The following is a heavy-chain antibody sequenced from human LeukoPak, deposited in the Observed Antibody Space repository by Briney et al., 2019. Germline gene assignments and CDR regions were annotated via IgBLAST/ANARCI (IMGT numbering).Heavy chain of an antibody. CDR3: AAHYDFWSGYSSYYFDY. V-gene: IGHV1-69*06. J-gene: IGHJ4*02. CDR2: IIPIFGTA. Sequence: SVKVSCKASGGTFSSYAISWVRQAPGQGLEWMGGIIPIFGTANYAQKFQGRVTITADKSTSTAYMELSSLRSEDTAVYYCAAHYDFWSGYSSYYFDYWGQGTLVTVSS. CDR1: GGTFSSYA. D-gene: IGHD3-3*01.